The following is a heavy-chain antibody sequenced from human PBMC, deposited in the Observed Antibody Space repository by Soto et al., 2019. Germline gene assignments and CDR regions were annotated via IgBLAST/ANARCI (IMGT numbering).Heavy chain of an antibody. D-gene: IGHD1-1*01. V-gene: IGHV4-39*01. Sequence: PSETLSLTCSVSGDSIGSSSYYWGWIRRPPGKGLDWIGSIHHTGITYYNPSLKSRVTVSGDTSRNQFSLKLNSVTAADTAVYYCARHRTTSPLHFDYWGQGTLVTVSS. J-gene: IGHJ4*02. CDR3: ARHRTTSPLHFDY. CDR2: IHHTGIT. CDR1: GDSIGSSSYY.